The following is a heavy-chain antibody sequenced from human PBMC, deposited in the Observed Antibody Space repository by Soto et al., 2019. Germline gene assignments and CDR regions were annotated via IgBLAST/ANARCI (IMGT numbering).Heavy chain of an antibody. D-gene: IGHD2-21*02. CDR2: ISSSGGTT. J-gene: IGHJ4*02. CDR3: ATFMTVTAPGWGRASEY. CDR1: GFNFNNYA. Sequence: VHLLESGGGLVQPGGSLRLSCATSGFNFNNYAMSWVRQAPGERLEWVSFISSSGGTTYYADSVKGRFTISRDNSRNTVFLQMNTLGAEDTDIYYCATFMTVTAPGWGRASEYWGQGTRVTVSS. V-gene: IGHV3-23*01.